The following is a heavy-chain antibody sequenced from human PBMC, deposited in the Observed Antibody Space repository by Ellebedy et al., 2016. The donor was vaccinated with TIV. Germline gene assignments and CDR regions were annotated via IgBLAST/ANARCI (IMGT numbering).Heavy chain of an antibody. CDR2: IREDGSEK. D-gene: IGHD4-17*01. Sequence: PGGSLRLSCEASGFTFSNFNMHWVRQAPGKGLEWVANIREDGSEKYYVDSVKGRFTISRDNAENSLYLQMNSLRAEDTAVYYCARAGDRGAVDYWGQGSLVTVSS. CDR3: ARAGDRGAVDY. CDR1: GFTFSNFN. V-gene: IGHV3-7*03. J-gene: IGHJ4*02.